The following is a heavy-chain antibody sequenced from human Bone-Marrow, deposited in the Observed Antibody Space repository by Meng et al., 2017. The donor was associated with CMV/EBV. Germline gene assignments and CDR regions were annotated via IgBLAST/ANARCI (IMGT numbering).Heavy chain of an antibody. CDR2: ISGSGGST. V-gene: IGHV3-NL1*01. Sequence: GESLKISCAASGFTFSSYGMHWVRQAPGKGLEWVSAISGSGGSTYYADSVKGRFTISRDNSKNTLYLQMNSLRAEDTAVYYCARGGYDFWSGYLFDYWGQGTLVTVSS. J-gene: IGHJ4*02. CDR3: ARGGYDFWSGYLFDY. D-gene: IGHD3-3*01. CDR1: GFTFSSYG.